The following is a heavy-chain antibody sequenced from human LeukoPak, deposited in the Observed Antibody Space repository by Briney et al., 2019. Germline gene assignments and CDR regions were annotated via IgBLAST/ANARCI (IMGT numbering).Heavy chain of an antibody. CDR3: ARQASYYDSSGYYQYYFDY. D-gene: IGHD3-22*01. Sequence: PGESLKTSCKGSGYSFTSYWIGWVRQMPGKGLEWMGIIYPGDSDTRYSPSFQGQVTISADKSISTAYLQWSSLKASDTAMYYCARQASYYDSSGYYQYYFDYWGQGTLVTVSS. J-gene: IGHJ4*02. CDR1: GYSFTSYW. V-gene: IGHV5-51*01. CDR2: IYPGDSDT.